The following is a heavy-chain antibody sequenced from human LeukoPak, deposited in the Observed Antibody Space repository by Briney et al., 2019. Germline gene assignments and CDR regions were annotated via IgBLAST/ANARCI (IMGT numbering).Heavy chain of an antibody. CDR3: AKDLYFSSGGNWFDP. Sequence: GGSLRLSCAASGFTFDDYGMSWVRQAPGKGLEWVAFIRYDGSNKHYADSVKGRFTISRDNSKNTLYLQMNSLRAEDTAVYYCAKDLYFSSGGNWFDPWGQRTLVTVSS. CDR2: IRYDGSNK. V-gene: IGHV3-30*02. CDR1: GFTFDDYG. D-gene: IGHD3-22*01. J-gene: IGHJ5*02.